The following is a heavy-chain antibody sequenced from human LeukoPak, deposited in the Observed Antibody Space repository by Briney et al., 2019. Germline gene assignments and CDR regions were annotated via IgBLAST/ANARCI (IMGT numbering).Heavy chain of an antibody. J-gene: IGHJ4*02. CDR3: ARESAYCGGDCYSDY. Sequence: GGSLRLSCAASGFKFSDYYMRWLRQAPGKRLEWVSYINSGGSDISYADSVKGRFTISRDNAKNSLDLQMDSLRAEDTAVYYCARESAYCGGDCYSDYWGQGTLVTVSS. CDR2: INSGGSDI. CDR1: GFKFSDYY. V-gene: IGHV3-11*04. D-gene: IGHD2-21*02.